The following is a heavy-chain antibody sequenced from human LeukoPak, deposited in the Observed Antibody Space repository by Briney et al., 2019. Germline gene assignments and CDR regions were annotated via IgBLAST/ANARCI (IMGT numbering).Heavy chain of an antibody. D-gene: IGHD3-16*02. CDR2: ISSSGSTI. J-gene: IGHJ4*02. Sequence: GGSLRLSCAASGFTFSSYEMNWVRQAPGKGLEWVSYISSSGSTIYYADSVKGRFTISRDNAKNSLYLQMNSLRAEDTAVYYCAKDSLRLGELSLSYFDYWGQGTLVTVSS. CDR3: AKDSLRLGELSLSYFDY. CDR1: GFTFSSYE. V-gene: IGHV3-48*03.